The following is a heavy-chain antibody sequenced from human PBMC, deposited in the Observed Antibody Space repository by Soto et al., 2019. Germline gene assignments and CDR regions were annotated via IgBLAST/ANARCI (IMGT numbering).Heavy chain of an antibody. CDR3: ARSTGNAGSFSEY. CDR1: GYTFTSYW. J-gene: IGHJ4*02. Sequence: GESLKISCKGSGYTFTSYWIGWVRQMPGEGLEWLGVIYPGDSDTRYSPSFQGQVTISADKSISTAYLQWSSLKASDSAMYYCARSTGNAGSFSEYWGQGTLVTVSS. D-gene: IGHD2-8*02. CDR2: IYPGDSDT. V-gene: IGHV5-51*01.